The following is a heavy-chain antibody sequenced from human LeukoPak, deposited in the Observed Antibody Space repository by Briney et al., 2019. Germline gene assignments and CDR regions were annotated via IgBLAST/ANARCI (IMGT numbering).Heavy chain of an antibody. D-gene: IGHD6-6*01. J-gene: IGHJ6*03. V-gene: IGHV1-18*01. CDR3: ARLYYSGSPEYYYYYYYMDV. CDR1: GYTFTSYG. Sequence: ASVKVSCKASGYTFTSYGISWVRQAPGQGLEWMGWISAYNGNTNYAQKLQGRVTMTTDTSTSTAYMELRSLRSDDTAVYYCARLYYSGSPEYYYYYYYMDVWGKGTTVTVSS. CDR2: ISAYNGNT.